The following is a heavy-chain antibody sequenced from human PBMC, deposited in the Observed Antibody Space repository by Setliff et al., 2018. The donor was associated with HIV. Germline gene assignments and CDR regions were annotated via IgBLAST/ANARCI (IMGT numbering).Heavy chain of an antibody. CDR1: GGTFSSYA. CDR2: IIPIFGTA. J-gene: IGHJ5*02. V-gene: IGHV1-69*05. Sequence: SVKVSCKASGGTFSSYAISWVRQAPGQGLEWMGGIIPIFGTANYAQKFQGRVTITTDESTSTAYMELSSLRSEDAAVYYCARDSPGYCSGGSCYWFDPWGQGTLVTVSS. CDR3: ARDSPGYCSGGSCYWFDP. D-gene: IGHD2-15*01.